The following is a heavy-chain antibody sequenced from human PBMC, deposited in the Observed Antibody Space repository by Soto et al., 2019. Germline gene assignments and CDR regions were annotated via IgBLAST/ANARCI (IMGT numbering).Heavy chain of an antibody. Sequence: ASVKVSCKASGYTFTSYGISWVRQAPGQGLEWMGWISAYNGNTNYAQKLQGRVTMTTDTSTSTAYMGLRSLRSDDTAVYYCARGGITIFGVVTTRNYYFDYWGQGTLVTVSS. J-gene: IGHJ4*02. CDR1: GYTFTSYG. V-gene: IGHV1-18*04. CDR2: ISAYNGNT. D-gene: IGHD3-3*01. CDR3: ARGGITIFGVVTTRNYYFDY.